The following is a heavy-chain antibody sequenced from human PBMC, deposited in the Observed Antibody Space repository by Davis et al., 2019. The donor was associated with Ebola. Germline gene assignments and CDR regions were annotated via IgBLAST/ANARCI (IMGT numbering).Heavy chain of an antibody. CDR1: GFTFSSYG. CDR3: AKGRTSCCDGMDV. J-gene: IGHJ6*02. D-gene: IGHD2-2*01. CDR2: ISYDGSNK. Sequence: LKISCAASGFTFSSYGMHWVRQAPGKGLEWVAVISYDGSNKYYADSVKGRFTISRDNSKNTLYLQMNSLRAEDTAVYYCAKGRTSCCDGMDVWGQGTTVTVSS. V-gene: IGHV3-30*18.